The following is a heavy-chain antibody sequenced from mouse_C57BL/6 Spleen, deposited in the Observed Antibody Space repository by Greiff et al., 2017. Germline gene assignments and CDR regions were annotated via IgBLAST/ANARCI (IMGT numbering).Heavy chain of an antibody. CDR3: ARLDYYGSSLRWYFDV. V-gene: IGHV1-67*01. CDR2: ISTYYGDA. J-gene: IGHJ1*03. CDR1: GYTFTDYA. D-gene: IGHD1-1*01. Sequence: VQLQQSGPELVRPGVSVKISCKGSGYTFTDYAMHWVKQSHAKSLEWIGVISTYYGDASYNQKFKDKATMTVDKSSSTAYMELARLTSEDAAVYYWARLDYYGSSLRWYFDVWGTGTTVTVSS.